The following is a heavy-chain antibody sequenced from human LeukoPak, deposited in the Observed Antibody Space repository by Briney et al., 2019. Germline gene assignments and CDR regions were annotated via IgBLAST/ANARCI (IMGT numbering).Heavy chain of an antibody. CDR1: GYTFTGYY. CDR3: ARNKEAKSLDN. Sequence: GASVKVSCKASGYTFTGYYMHWVRQAPGQGLEWMRWINPNSGGTNYAQKFQGRVTMTRDTSISTAYMELSRLRFDDTAVYYCARNKEAKSLDNWGQGTLVTVSS. V-gene: IGHV1-2*02. CDR2: INPNSGGT. J-gene: IGHJ4*02.